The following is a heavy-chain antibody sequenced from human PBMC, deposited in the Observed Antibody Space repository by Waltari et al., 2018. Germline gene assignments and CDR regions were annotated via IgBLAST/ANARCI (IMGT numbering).Heavy chain of an antibody. D-gene: IGHD3-10*01. V-gene: IGHV5-51*01. CDR2: INPGESDT. J-gene: IGHJ4*02. Sequence: EVQLVQSGAEVKKPGESLKISCKGSGYIFTSYWIGWVRPMPGKGVEWMWVINPGESDTRYSPSFQGQVTISADKSISTAYLQWSSLKASDTAMYYCARPGSEEGNRHFDYWGQGTLVTVSS. CDR3: ARPGSEEGNRHFDY. CDR1: GYIFTSYW.